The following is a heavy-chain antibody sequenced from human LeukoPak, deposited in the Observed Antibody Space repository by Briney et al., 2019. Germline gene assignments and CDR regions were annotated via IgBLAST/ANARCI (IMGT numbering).Heavy chain of an antibody. D-gene: IGHD4-11*01. CDR1: GFMLSDYS. J-gene: IGHJ4*02. Sequence: GGSLRLSCAASGFMLSDYSMNWVRQAPGKGLEWISYVGISSGNTKYADSVKGRFTISGDSAKNSVYLQMNNLRVEDTALYYCARDHNYAFDNWGQGTLVTVSS. CDR3: ARDHNYAFDN. V-gene: IGHV3-48*04. CDR2: VGISSGNT.